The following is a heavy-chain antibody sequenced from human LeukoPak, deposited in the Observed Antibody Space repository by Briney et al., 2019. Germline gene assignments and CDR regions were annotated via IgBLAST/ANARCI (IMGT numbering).Heavy chain of an antibody. D-gene: IGHD2-2*01. Sequence: SETLSLTCTVSGGSISGYYWSWFRQPPGKGLEWIGYIYYSGSTNYNPSLKSRVTISVDTSKNQFSLKLSSVTAADTAVYYCARYYCSSSCLHFDYWGQGALVTVSS. CDR1: GGSISGYY. V-gene: IGHV4-59*01. J-gene: IGHJ4*02. CDR2: IYYSGST. CDR3: ARYYCSSSCLHFDY.